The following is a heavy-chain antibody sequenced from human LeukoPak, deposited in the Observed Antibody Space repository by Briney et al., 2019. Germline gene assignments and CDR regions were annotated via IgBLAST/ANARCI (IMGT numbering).Heavy chain of an antibody. CDR2: ISSSGSTI. Sequence: GGSLRLSCAASGFSFSTYEMNWVRQAPGKGLEWVSYISSSGSTIYYADSVKGRFTISRDNAKNSLYLQMNSLRAEDTAVYYCASTSVVVTAIRAFDIWGQGTMVTVSS. V-gene: IGHV3-48*03. CDR3: ASTSVVVTAIRAFDI. D-gene: IGHD2-21*02. CDR1: GFSFSTYE. J-gene: IGHJ3*02.